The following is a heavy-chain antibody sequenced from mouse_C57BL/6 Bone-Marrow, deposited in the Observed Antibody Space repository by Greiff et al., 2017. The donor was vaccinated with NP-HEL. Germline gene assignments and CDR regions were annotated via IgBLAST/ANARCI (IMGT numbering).Heavy chain of an antibody. Sequence: VKLQESGAELARPGASVKLSCKASGYTFTSYGISWVKQRTGQGLEWIGEIYPRSGNTYYNEKFKGKATLTADKSSSTAYMELRSLTSEDSAVYFCARSQTAQAKEGFAYWGQGTLVTVSA. CDR2: IYPRSGNT. D-gene: IGHD3-2*02. CDR3: ARSQTAQAKEGFAY. J-gene: IGHJ3*01. V-gene: IGHV1-81*01. CDR1: GYTFTSYG.